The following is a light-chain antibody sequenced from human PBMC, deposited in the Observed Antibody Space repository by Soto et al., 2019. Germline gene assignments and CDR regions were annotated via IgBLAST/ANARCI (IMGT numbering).Light chain of an antibody. V-gene: IGKV1-5*03. CDR1: QSVSAW. Sequence: DIQMTQSPSTLSASVGDRVTLTCRASQSVSAWLAWYQQKPGKAPKLLIYKASNLESGVPSRFRGCGDGTEFTLNISSLHSYDSATYYCQQYNTFSPDSFGQGTKLEIK. J-gene: IGKJ2*01. CDR2: KAS. CDR3: QQYNTFSPDS.